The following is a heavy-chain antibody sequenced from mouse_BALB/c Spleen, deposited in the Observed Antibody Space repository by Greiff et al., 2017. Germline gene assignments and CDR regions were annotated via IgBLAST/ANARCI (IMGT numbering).Heavy chain of an antibody. Sequence: QVQLQQSGAELVRPGVSVKISCKGSGYTFTDYAMHWVKQSHAKSLEWIGVISTYYGDASYNQKFKGKATMTVDKSSSTAYMELARLTSEDSAIYYCARSYYGSSYWFAYWGQGTLVTVSA. CDR1: GYTFTDYA. V-gene: IGHV1S137*01. D-gene: IGHD1-1*01. CDR3: ARSYYGSSYWFAY. J-gene: IGHJ3*01. CDR2: ISTYYGDA.